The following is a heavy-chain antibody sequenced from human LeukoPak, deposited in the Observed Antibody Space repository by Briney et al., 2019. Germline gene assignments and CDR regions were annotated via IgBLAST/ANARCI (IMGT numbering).Heavy chain of an antibody. V-gene: IGHV4-4*02. CDR2: IFYGGST. J-gene: IGHJ5*02. D-gene: IGHD3-3*01. CDR1: GGSISSDNW. Sequence: SGTLSLTCTVSGGSISSDNWWTWVRQPPGKGLEWIAEIFYGGSTNYNPSLKSRVTTSIDKSKNQFSLDLSSVTAADTAVYYCARGLNYDLNPWGQGTLVTVSS. CDR3: ARGLNYDLNP.